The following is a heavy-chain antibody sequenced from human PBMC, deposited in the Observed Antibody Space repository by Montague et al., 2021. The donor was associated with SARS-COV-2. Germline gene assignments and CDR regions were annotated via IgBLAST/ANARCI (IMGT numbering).Heavy chain of an antibody. CDR3: AREVPSGGGTT. J-gene: IGHJ5*02. D-gene: IGHD1-7*01. CDR2: IYSGGST. CDR1: GFTVSSNY. Sequence: SLRLSCAASGFTVSSNYMSWVRQAPGKGLEWVSLIYSGGSTYYADSVKGRFTISRDNSKNTLHLQMNSLRAEDTAVHYCAREVPSGGGTTWGQGTLVTVSS. V-gene: IGHV3-53*01.